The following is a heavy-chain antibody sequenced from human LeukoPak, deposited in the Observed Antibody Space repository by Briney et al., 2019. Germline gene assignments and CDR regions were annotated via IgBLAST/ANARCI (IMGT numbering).Heavy chain of an antibody. V-gene: IGHV4-34*01. D-gene: IGHD3-10*01. CDR2: INHSGST. J-gene: IGHJ6*02. Sequence: PSETLSLTCAVYGGSFSSYYWSWIRQPPGKGLEWIGEINHSGSTNYNPSLKSRVTISVDTSKNQFSLKLSSVTAADTAVYYCARVKGRTMVRGVIINYYGMDVWGQGTTVTVSS. CDR3: ARVKGRTMVRGVIINYYGMDV. CDR1: GGSFSSYY.